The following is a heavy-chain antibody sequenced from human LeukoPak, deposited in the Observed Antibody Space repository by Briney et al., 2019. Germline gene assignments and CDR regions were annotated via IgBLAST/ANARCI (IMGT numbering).Heavy chain of an antibody. CDR2: IDWDDDK. J-gene: IGHJ4*02. CDR1: GFSLRTSGMC. D-gene: IGHD3-16*02. CDR3: ARTPIMITFGGVIEKGYYFDY. Sequence: ESGPTLVNPTQTLTLTCTFSGFSLRTSGMCVSWIRQPPGKALEWLALIDWDDDKYYSTSLKTRLTISKDTSKNQVVLTMTNMDPVDTATYYCARTPIMITFGGVIEKGYYFDYWGQGTLVTVSS. V-gene: IGHV2-70*01.